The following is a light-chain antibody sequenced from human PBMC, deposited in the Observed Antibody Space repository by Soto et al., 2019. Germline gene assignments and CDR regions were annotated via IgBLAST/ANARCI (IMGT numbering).Light chain of an antibody. CDR2: GHS. Sequence: QSVVTQPPSVSGAPGQRVTISCTGTSSNIGAGYDVHWYQHLPGTAPKLLIDGHSNRPSGVPDRFSASKSGTSASLAITGLQAEDEADYYCQSYDNSLSALVFGTGTKLTVL. V-gene: IGLV1-40*01. CDR1: SSNIGAGYD. J-gene: IGLJ1*01. CDR3: QSYDNSLSALV.